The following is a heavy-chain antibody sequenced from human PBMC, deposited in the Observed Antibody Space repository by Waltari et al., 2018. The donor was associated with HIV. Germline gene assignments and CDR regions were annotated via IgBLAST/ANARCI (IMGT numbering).Heavy chain of an antibody. CDR3: TRDGSGWSNY. CDR2: IKQDGSEK. Sequence: EVQLVESGGGLVQPGGSLRLSCAASGFTFSPYWMGWVRQAPGKGLEWVANIKQDGSEKFYLDSVKGRFTISRDNAKNSIYLQMNSLTAEDTAIYYCTRDGSGWSNYWGQGTLVTVSS. V-gene: IGHV3-7*01. CDR1: GFTFSPYW. D-gene: IGHD6-19*01. J-gene: IGHJ4*02.